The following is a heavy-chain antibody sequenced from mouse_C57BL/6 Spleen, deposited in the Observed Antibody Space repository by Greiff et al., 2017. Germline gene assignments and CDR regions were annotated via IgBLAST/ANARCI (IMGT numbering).Heavy chain of an antibody. CDR1: GYTFTSYW. V-gene: IGHV1-61*01. D-gene: IGHD3-2*02. J-gene: IGHJ2*01. CDR3: ARGGQLRREGYYFDY. Sequence: QVHVKQPGAELVRPGSSVTLSCKASGYTFTSYWMDWVKQRPGQGLEWIGNIYPSDSDTHYNQKFKDKATLTVDKSSSTAYMQLSSLTSEDSAVYYCARGGQLRREGYYFDYWGQGTTLTVSS. CDR2: IYPSDSDT.